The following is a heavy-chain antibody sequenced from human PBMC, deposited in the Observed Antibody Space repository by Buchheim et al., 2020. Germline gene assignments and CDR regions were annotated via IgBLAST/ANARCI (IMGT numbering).Heavy chain of an antibody. D-gene: IGHD1-7*01. CDR3: VRHRSGTMFNY. V-gene: IGHV4-39*01. CDR1: TESISSSSNY. Sequence: QLQLQESGPGLVKPSETLSLTCTVSTESISSSSNYWVWLRQPPGKGLEWIGTMFYSGSVFYNPSLRSRRSISVDTSKNQFSLKLNSVTAADTAVYYCVRHRSGTMFNYWGQGTL. CDR2: MFYSGSV. J-gene: IGHJ4*02.